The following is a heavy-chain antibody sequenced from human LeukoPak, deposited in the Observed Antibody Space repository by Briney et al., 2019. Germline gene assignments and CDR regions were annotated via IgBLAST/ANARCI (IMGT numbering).Heavy chain of an antibody. CDR2: ISAYNGNT. Sequence: ASVKVSCKCSGYTFTSYGISWVRQAPGQGLEWMGWISAYNGNTNYAQKLQGRVTMTTDTSTSTAYMELRSLRSDDTAVYYCARVVGWFGELLEENWFDPWGQGTLVTVSS. CDR1: GYTFTSYG. J-gene: IGHJ5*02. D-gene: IGHD3-10*01. CDR3: ARVVGWFGELLEENWFDP. V-gene: IGHV1-18*01.